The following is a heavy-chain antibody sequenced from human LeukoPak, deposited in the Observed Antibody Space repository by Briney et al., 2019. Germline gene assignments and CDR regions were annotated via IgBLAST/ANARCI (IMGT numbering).Heavy chain of an antibody. D-gene: IGHD2-2*01. CDR2: IVVGSGNT. J-gene: IGHJ6*03. CDR3: AAGTRPYHYYYYMDV. CDR1: GITFTSYT. Sequence: GASVKESCNASGITFTSYTMQWARHARGQSIEWIGWIVVGSGNTNYAQKFQERVTITRDMSTSTAYMELSSLRSEDTAVYYCAAGTRPYHYYYYMDVWGKGTTVTVSS. V-gene: IGHV1-58*02.